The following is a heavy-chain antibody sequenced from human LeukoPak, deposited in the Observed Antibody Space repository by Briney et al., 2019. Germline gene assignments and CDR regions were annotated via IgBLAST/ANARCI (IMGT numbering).Heavy chain of an antibody. J-gene: IGHJ4*02. CDR3: VGDTGRDGYSFDY. V-gene: IGHV1-2*02. CDR2: IDPNSGGT. D-gene: IGHD5-24*01. Sequence: GASVKVSCKASGYTFTGYHMHWVRQAPGQGLEWMGWIDPNSGGTNYVQKFQGRVTMTRDTSISTAYMELSRLRSDDTAVYYCVGDTGRDGYSFDYWGQGTLVTVSS. CDR1: GYTFTGYH.